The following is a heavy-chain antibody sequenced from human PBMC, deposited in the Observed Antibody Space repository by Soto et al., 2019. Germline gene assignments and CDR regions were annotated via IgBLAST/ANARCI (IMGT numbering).Heavy chain of an antibody. J-gene: IGHJ5*02. CDR3: VHRPLFRGNVNWFDP. V-gene: IGHV2-5*02. D-gene: IGHD3-10*01. CDR2: IYWDDDK. Sequence: GSGPTLVNPTQTLTLTCTFSGFSLSTSGVGVGWIRQPPGKALEWLALIYWDDDKHYNPSLKTRLTITKDTSRNQVVLTMTNMDPVDAATYFCVHRPLFRGNVNWFDPWGQGTLVTVSS. CDR1: GFSLSTSGVG.